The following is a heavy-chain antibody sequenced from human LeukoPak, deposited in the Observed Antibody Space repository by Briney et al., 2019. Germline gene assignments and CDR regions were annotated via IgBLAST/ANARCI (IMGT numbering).Heavy chain of an antibody. Sequence: GGSLRLSCAASGFTFSTYWMSWVRQAPGKGLEWVASIKPDGSEKYYVPSVRGRFAISRDNVKNSQSLQMNSVSVEDTAVYYCARVPSIHTGGSPNWIDPWGQGTLVTVSS. D-gene: IGHD2-8*02. CDR3: ARVPSIHTGGSPNWIDP. CDR1: GFTFSTYW. CDR2: IKPDGSEK. J-gene: IGHJ5*02. V-gene: IGHV3-7*04.